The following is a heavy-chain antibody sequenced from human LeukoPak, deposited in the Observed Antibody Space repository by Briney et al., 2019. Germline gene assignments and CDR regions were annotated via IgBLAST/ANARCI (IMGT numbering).Heavy chain of an antibody. CDR3: AREGYYDSSGYYRALDY. Sequence: SVKVSCKASGGTFSSYAISWVRQAPGQGLEWMGGIIPIFGTANYAQKFQGRVTITADKSTSTAYMELSSLRSEDTAVYYCAREGYYDSSGYYRALDYWGQGALVTVSS. V-gene: IGHV1-69*06. CDR2: IIPIFGTA. J-gene: IGHJ4*02. CDR1: GGTFSSYA. D-gene: IGHD3-22*01.